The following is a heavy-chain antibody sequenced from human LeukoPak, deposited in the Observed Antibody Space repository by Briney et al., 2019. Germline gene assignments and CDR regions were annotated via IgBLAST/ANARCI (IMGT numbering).Heavy chain of an antibody. Sequence: GGSLRLSCAASGFTFSSYWMHWVRQAPGKGLVWVSRINSDGSSTSYADSVKGRFTISRDNAKNTLYLRMNSLRAEDTAVYYCARHWGWETNFDYWGQGTLVTVSS. D-gene: IGHD7-27*01. CDR2: INSDGSST. V-gene: IGHV3-74*01. CDR1: GFTFSSYW. CDR3: ARHWGWETNFDY. J-gene: IGHJ4*02.